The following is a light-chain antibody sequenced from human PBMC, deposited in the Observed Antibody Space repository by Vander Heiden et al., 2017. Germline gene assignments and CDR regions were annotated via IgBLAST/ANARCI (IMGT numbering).Light chain of an antibody. CDR2: DVS. V-gene: IGLV2-14*01. Sequence: QPALTQPAFVSGSPGQSITISCTGTSSDVGGYNYVSWYQQHPGKAPKLMIYDVSNRPSGVSNRFSGSKSGNTASLTISGLQAEDEADYYCSSYTSSSTLEGVFGGGTKLTVL. CDR1: SSDVGGYNY. J-gene: IGLJ2*01. CDR3: SSYTSSSTLEGV.